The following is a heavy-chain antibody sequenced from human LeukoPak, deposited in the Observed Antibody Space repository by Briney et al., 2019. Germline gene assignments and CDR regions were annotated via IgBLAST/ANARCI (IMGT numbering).Heavy chain of an antibody. CDR3: AREIPQQLVAMDV. Sequence: PGGSLRLSCAASGFTFSSYSMNWVRQAPGKGLEWVSSISSSSSYIYYADSVKGRFTISRDNAKNSLYLQMNGLRAEDTAVYYCAREIPQQLVAMDVWGQGTTVTVSS. CDR2: ISSSSSYI. CDR1: GFTFSSYS. J-gene: IGHJ6*02. D-gene: IGHD6-13*01. V-gene: IGHV3-21*04.